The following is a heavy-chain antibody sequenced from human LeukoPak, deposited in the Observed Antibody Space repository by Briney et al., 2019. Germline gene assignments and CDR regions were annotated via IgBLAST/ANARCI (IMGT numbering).Heavy chain of an antibody. Sequence: PSETLSLTCTVSGGSISSSSYYWGWIRQPPGKGLEWIGSIYYSGSTFYNPSLKSRVTISVDRSKNQFSLKLSSVTAADTAVYYCARCSGIQCIVGAGVFDYWGQGTLVTVSS. CDR2: IYYSGST. D-gene: IGHD1-26*01. CDR3: ARCSGIQCIVGAGVFDY. CDR1: GGSISSSSYY. J-gene: IGHJ4*02. V-gene: IGHV4-39*07.